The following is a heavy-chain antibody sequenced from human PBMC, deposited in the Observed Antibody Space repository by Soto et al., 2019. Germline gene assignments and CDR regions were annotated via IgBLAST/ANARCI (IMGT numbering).Heavy chain of an antibody. Sequence: QVQLVQSGAEVKKPGSSVKVSCKASGGTFSSYAISWVRQAPGQGLEWMGGIIPIFGTADYAQKFQGRVTITADASTSTAYMELSSLRSEDTAVYYCASHYDSSGYYSRGLDYWGQGTLVTVSS. D-gene: IGHD3-22*01. CDR1: GGTFSSYA. J-gene: IGHJ4*02. CDR2: IIPIFGTA. V-gene: IGHV1-69*12. CDR3: ASHYDSSGYYSRGLDY.